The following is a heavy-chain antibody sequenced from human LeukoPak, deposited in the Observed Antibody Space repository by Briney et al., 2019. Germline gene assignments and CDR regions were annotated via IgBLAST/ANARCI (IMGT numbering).Heavy chain of an antibody. CDR3: AKDVLEWLPILRGYFVY. J-gene: IGHJ4*02. D-gene: IGHD3-3*01. Sequence: GSLRLSCAASGITFSSYAMSWGRPAPRKGLEWVSAISGSGGSTYDADSVKGRITISRANSNNTLYLQMNSVRAEDTAVYYCAKDVLEWLPILRGYFVYWGQGTLVTVSS. CDR2: ISGSGGST. V-gene: IGHV3-23*01. CDR1: GITFSSYA.